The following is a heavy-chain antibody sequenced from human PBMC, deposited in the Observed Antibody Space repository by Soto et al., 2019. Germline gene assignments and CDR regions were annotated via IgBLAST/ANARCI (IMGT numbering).Heavy chain of an antibody. V-gene: IGHV3-23*01. CDR1: GFTFSSYA. J-gene: IGHJ4*02. D-gene: IGHD3-10*01. CDR2: ISGSGGRT. CDR3: ARSKEWGVSAPDH. Sequence: GGSLRLSCAASGFTFSSYAMSWVRQAPGKGLEWVSGISGSGGRTYYADSVKDRFTISRDSSKNTLYLQMNSLRVEDTAVYYCARSKEWGVSAPDHWGQGTLVTVSS.